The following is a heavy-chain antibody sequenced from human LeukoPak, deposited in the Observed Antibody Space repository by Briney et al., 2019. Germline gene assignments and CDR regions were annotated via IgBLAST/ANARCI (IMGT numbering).Heavy chain of an antibody. CDR2: ISSSSSTI. D-gene: IGHD6-13*01. CDR1: GFTFSSYS. J-gene: IGHJ5*02. CDR3: AKIPRDSSSWYDLGWFDP. Sequence: PGGSLRLSCAASGFTFSSYSMNWVRQAPGKGLEWVSYISSSSSTIYYADSVKGRFTISRDNAKNSLYLQMNSLRAEDTAVYYCAKIPRDSSSWYDLGWFDPWGQGTLVTVSS. V-gene: IGHV3-48*01.